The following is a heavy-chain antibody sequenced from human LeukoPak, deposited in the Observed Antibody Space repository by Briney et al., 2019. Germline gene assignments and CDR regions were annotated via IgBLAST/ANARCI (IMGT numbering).Heavy chain of an antibody. V-gene: IGHV4-34*01. CDR2: TNHSGST. Sequence: SETLSLTCAVYGGSFSGYYWSWIRQPPGKGLEWIGETNHSGSTNYNPSIKSRVTISVDTSKNQFSLNLTSVTAADTAVYYCARLYIGGYSRSNNYNWFDPWGQGTLVTVSS. CDR1: GGSFSGYY. CDR3: ARLYIGGYSRSNNYNWFDP. J-gene: IGHJ5*02. D-gene: IGHD6-13*01.